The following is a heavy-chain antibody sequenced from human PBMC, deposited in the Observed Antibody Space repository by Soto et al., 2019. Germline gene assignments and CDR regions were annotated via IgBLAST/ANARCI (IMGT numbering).Heavy chain of an antibody. CDR2: IKNKANSYTT. Sequence: SLRLSCAASGFTFSDHYMDWVRQAPGKGLEWVGRIKNKANSYTTEYAASVKGRFTISRDDSKSIAYLQMNSLKTEDTAVYYCTRDRGYCSSTSCDYLDYWGQGTLVTVSS. V-gene: IGHV3-72*01. J-gene: IGHJ4*02. D-gene: IGHD2-2*01. CDR3: TRDRGYCSSTSCDYLDY. CDR1: GFTFSDHY.